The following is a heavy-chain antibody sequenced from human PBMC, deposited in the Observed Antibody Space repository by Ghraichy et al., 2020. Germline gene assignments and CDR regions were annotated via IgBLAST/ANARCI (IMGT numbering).Heavy chain of an antibody. CDR2: IRTDGGRT. CDR1: GFIFSSNW. Sequence: GGSLRLSCAASGFIFSSNWMHWARQDSGKGLVWVSRIRTDGGRTDYADSVKGRFTISRDNAKNTVDLQMNSLRVEDTAVYYCVRGGPGIVADGYTQGLDFWGQGTLVTVSS. V-gene: IGHV3-74*01. J-gene: IGHJ4*02. CDR3: VRGGPGIVADGYTQGLDF. D-gene: IGHD6-13*01.